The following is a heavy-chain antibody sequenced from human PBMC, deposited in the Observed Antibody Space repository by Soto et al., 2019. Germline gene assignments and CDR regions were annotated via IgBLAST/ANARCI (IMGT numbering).Heavy chain of an antibody. V-gene: IGHV4-59*01. CDR1: GGSISSYY. CDR2: IYYGGST. CDR3: AREKLHTHFDY. J-gene: IGHJ4*02. Sequence: PSETLSLTCTVSGGSISSYYWSWIRQPPGKGLEWIGYIYYGGSTNYNPSLKSRVTISVDTSKNQFSLKLSSVTAADTAVYYCAREKLHTHFDYWGQGTLVTVSS.